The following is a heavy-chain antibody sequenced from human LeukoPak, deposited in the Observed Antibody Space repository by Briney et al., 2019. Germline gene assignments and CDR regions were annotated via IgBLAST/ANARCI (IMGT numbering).Heavy chain of an antibody. CDR1: GFTFSSYA. CDR2: ISASGGTT. D-gene: IGHD2-2*01. CDR3: AKEPREYCSSTSCPNWIDP. J-gene: IGHJ5*02. Sequence: GRSLRLSCAASGFTFSSYAMSWVRQAPGKGLEWVSAISASGGTTYYADSVKGRFTISRDNSKNTLYLQTSSLRAEDTAVYYCAKEPREYCSSTSCPNWIDPWGQGTLVTVSS. V-gene: IGHV3-23*01.